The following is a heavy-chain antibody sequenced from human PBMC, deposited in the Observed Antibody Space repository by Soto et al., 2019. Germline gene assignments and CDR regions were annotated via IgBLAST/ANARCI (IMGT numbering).Heavy chain of an antibody. D-gene: IGHD2-15*01. CDR3: ATQEVGYCSGGSCYTKSWFDP. CDR2: ISAYNGNT. J-gene: IGHJ5*02. V-gene: IGHV1-18*01. Sequence: GASVKVSCKASGYTFTSYGISWVRQAPGQGLEWMGWISAYNGNTNYAQKLQGRVTMTTDTYTNTAYMELSSLRSEDTAVYYCATQEVGYCSGGSCYTKSWFDPWCQGTLVTVSS. CDR1: GYTFTSYG.